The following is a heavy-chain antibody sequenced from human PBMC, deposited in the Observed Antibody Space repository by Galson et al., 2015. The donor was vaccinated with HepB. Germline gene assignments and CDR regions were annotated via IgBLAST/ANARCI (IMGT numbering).Heavy chain of an antibody. Sequence: SVKVSCKASGYTFTSYGISWVRQAPGQGLEWMGWISAYNGNTNYAQKLQGRVTMTTDTSTSTAYMELRSLRSDDTAVYYCARIGGHGGGERVPSGWYSRGYFDYWGQGTLVTVSS. CDR3: ARIGGHGGGERVPSGWYSRGYFDY. V-gene: IGHV1-18*01. J-gene: IGHJ4*02. CDR2: ISAYNGNT. D-gene: IGHD6-19*01. CDR1: GYTFTSYG.